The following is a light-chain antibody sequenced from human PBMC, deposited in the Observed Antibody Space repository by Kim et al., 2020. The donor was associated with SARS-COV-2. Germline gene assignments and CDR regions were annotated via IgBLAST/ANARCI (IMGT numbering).Light chain of an antibody. CDR1: QSISDN. Sequence: VSPGERATLSCRASQSISDNLAWYQQKPGQAPRLLIYDSSNRATGMPARFSGSGSGTDFTLTISNLEPEDFAVYYCQQRSTWPLTFGGGTKVDIK. V-gene: IGKV3-11*01. CDR2: DSS. CDR3: QQRSTWPLT. J-gene: IGKJ4*01.